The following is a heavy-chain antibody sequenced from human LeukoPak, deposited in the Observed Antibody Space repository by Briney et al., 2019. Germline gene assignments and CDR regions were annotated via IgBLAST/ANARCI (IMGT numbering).Heavy chain of an antibody. V-gene: IGHV3-48*04. Sequence: GGSLRLSCAASGFSFSAYSMNWVRQAPGKGLEWVSYISSSGSTIYYADSVKGRFTISRDNAKNSLYLQMNSLRAEDTAVYYCARDQGGYDILTGPFDPWGQGTLVTVSS. D-gene: IGHD3-9*01. CDR1: GFSFSAYS. CDR3: ARDQGGYDILTGPFDP. J-gene: IGHJ5*02. CDR2: ISSSGSTI.